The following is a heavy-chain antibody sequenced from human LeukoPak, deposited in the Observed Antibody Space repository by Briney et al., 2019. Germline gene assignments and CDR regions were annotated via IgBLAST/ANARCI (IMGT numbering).Heavy chain of an antibody. Sequence: SVKVSCKASGGTFSSYAISWVRQAPGQGLEWMGGIIPIFGTANYAQKFQGRVTITADESTSTAYMELSSLRSEDTAVYYCARNYYDSSGYLGSIAYWGQGTLVTVSS. D-gene: IGHD3-22*01. J-gene: IGHJ4*02. CDR1: GGTFSSYA. CDR3: ARNYYDSSGYLGSIAY. V-gene: IGHV1-69*13. CDR2: IIPIFGTA.